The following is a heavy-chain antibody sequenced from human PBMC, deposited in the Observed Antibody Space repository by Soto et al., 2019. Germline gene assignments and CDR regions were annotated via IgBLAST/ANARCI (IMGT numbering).Heavy chain of an antibody. D-gene: IGHD3-10*01. CDR2: IYYSGST. V-gene: IGHV4-31*03. CDR1: GGSISSGGYY. J-gene: IGHJ5*02. CDR3: ARVTTPITMVRGVIIGWFDP. Sequence: QVQLQESGPGLVKPSQTLSLTCTVSGGSISSGGYYWSWIRQHPGKGLEWIGYIYYSGSTYYNPSLKSRVTISVDTSKNPFSLKLSSVTAADTAVYYCARVTTPITMVRGVIIGWFDPWGQGTLVTVSS.